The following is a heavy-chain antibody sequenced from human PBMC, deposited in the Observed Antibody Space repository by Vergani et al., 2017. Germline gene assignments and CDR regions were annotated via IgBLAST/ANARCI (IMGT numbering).Heavy chain of an antibody. CDR3: ARAYGRYDWFDY. Sequence: EVQLLESGGDLVQPGGSLRLSCTASGFIFSTYAMSWVRQSPGKGLEWVSGISSSGAPTYYADSVKGRFTISRDNSKNTLYLQMNSLRVEDTAVYYCARAYGRYDWFDYWGQRPLVTVSS. J-gene: IGHJ4*01. D-gene: IGHD1-20*01. CDR2: ISSSGAPT. V-gene: IGHV3-23*01. CDR1: GFIFSTYA.